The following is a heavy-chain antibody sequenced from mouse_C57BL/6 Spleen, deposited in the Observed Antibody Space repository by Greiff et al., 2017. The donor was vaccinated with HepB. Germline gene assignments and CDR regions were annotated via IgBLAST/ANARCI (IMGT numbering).Heavy chain of an antibody. Sequence: LQESGAELVKPGASVKISCKASGYAFSSYWMNWVKQRPGKGLEWIGQIYPGDGDTNYNGKFKGKATLTADKSSSTAYMQLSSLTSEDSAVYFCAKETVVAPLAMDYWGQGTSVTVSS. CDR1: GYAFSSYW. CDR2: IYPGDGDT. V-gene: IGHV1-80*01. J-gene: IGHJ4*01. CDR3: AKETVVAPLAMDY. D-gene: IGHD1-1*01.